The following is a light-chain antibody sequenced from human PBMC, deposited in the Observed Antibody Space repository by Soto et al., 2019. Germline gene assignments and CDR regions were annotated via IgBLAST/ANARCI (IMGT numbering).Light chain of an antibody. CDR2: KAS. CDR1: QSISNW. J-gene: IGKJ1*01. V-gene: IGKV1-5*03. CDR3: HQYSDNWT. Sequence: DIQMTQSPSTLSASVGDRVTITCRASQSISNWLAWYQRKPGTAPNLLIYKASTLQSGVPSRFSGSGSGTEFTLTISSLQPDDSATYYCHQYSDNWTFGQGTKVDIK.